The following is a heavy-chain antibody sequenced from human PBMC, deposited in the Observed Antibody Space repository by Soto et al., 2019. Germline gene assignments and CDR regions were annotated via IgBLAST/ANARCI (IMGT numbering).Heavy chain of an antibody. V-gene: IGHV4-34*01. Sequence: QVQLQQWGAGLLKPSETLSLTCTVYGGSFNDYYWSWIRQPPGKGLEWIGQISHSGSTNYNPSLKSRLTISVDTSKNLFSLKLSSVTAADTAVYYCARVAYSHFYYYAMDVWDQGTTVTVSS. CDR2: ISHSGST. CDR1: GGSFNDYY. D-gene: IGHD4-4*01. CDR3: ARVAYSHFYYYAMDV. J-gene: IGHJ6*02.